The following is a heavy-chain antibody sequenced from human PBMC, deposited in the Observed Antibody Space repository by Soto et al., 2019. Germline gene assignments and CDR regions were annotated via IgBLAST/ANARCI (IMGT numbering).Heavy chain of an antibody. Sequence: VASVKVSCKASGCTFSSYAISWVRQAPGQGLEWMGGIIPIFGTANYAQKFQGRVTITADESTSTAYMELSSLRSEDTAVYYCARVAVPVTVTTSYYYYGMDVWGQGTTVTVSS. V-gene: IGHV1-69*13. CDR3: ARVAVPVTVTTSYYYYGMDV. CDR1: GCTFSSYA. D-gene: IGHD4-4*01. CDR2: IIPIFGTA. J-gene: IGHJ6*02.